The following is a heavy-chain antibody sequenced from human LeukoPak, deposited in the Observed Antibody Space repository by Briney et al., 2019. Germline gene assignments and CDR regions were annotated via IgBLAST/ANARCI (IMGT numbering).Heavy chain of an antibody. D-gene: IGHD6-6*01. J-gene: IGHJ4*02. V-gene: IGHV3-30*02. CDR1: GFNLNSYA. Sequence: PGGSLRLSCAVSGFNLNSYAMHWVRQAPGKGLEWGAVIRHDEANSFYADSVQGRFTISRDTSKKLLYLQMNSLRVEDTAVYYCAKEYTPSSPLGELDSWGQGTLVTVSS. CDR2: IRHDEANS. CDR3: AKEYTPSSPLGELDS.